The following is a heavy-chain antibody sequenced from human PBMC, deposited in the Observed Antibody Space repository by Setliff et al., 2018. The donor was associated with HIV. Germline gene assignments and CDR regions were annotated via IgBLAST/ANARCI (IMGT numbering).Heavy chain of an antibody. CDR2: INHSGST. CDR1: GESSNDYY. V-gene: IGHV4-34*01. D-gene: IGHD2-8*02. Sequence: PSETLSLTCAFYGESSNDYYWNWMRQPPGKGLEWIGEINHSGSTAYNPSLKSRVTISVDTSKNQFSLKLNSVTAADTAVYYCTVYNTGSSKDHYWGQGTPVTVSS. CDR3: TVYNTGSSKDHY. J-gene: IGHJ4*02.